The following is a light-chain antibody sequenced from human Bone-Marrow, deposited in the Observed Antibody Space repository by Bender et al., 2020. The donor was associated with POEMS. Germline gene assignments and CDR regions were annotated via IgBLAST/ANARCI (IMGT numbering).Light chain of an antibody. CDR1: SSDVGGYNY. CDR3: SSFTSANSVV. V-gene: IGLV2-14*03. Sequence: QSALTQPASVSGSPGQSITISCTGTSSDVGGYNYVSWYQHHPGKAPKLIIFDVTDRPSGVSSRFSGSKSGTTASLTISELQPEDEAAYYCSSFTSANSVVFGGGTDLTVL. CDR2: DVT. J-gene: IGLJ2*01.